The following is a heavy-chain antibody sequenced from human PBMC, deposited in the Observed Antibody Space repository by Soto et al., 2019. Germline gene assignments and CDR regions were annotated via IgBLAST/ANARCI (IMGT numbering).Heavy chain of an antibody. Sequence: QVQLQESGPGLVKPSETLSLTCTVSGGSINNYFWTWIRQPPGKGLEWIGNIYHGGSTNYNPSLRSRVSISVDTSKKQFSLNLSSVTAADTAVYYCARHTYGGGFDYWGQGILVTVSS. J-gene: IGHJ4*02. D-gene: IGHD3-10*01. V-gene: IGHV4-59*08. CDR1: GGSINNYF. CDR2: IYHGGST. CDR3: ARHTYGGGFDY.